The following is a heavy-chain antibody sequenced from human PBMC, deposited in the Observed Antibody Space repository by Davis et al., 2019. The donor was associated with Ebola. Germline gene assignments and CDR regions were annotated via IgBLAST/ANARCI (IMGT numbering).Heavy chain of an antibody. D-gene: IGHD6-19*01. Sequence: PGGSLRLSCAASGFTFSSYWMSWVRQAPGKGLEWVANIKQDGSEKYYVDSVKGRFTISRDSAKKSLYLQMNSLRPEDTAFYYCAKDSRLSGWFDYWGQGTLVTVSS. CDR1: GFTFSSYW. V-gene: IGHV3-7*03. J-gene: IGHJ4*02. CDR3: AKDSRLSGWFDY. CDR2: IKQDGSEK.